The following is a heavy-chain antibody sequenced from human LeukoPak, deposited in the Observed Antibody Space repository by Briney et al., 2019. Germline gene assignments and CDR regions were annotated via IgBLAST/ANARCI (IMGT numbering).Heavy chain of an antibody. J-gene: IGHJ4*02. Sequence: PGGSLRLSCAASGFDFNNSWMSWVRQPPGKGLGWVGRIKGETHGGTTDYAAPVKGRFIISRDDSKTSLYLQMNSLKTDDTAVYFCATDRAATVSSGHYDFDYWGQGILVTVSS. CDR2: IKGETHGGTT. V-gene: IGHV3-15*01. D-gene: IGHD3-22*01. CDR1: GFDFNNSW. CDR3: ATDRAATVSSGHYDFDY.